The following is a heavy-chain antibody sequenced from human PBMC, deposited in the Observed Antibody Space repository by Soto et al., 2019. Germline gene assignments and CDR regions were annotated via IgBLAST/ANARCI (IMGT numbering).Heavy chain of an antibody. CDR1: VDSVSSNSAA. CDR3: ARGSWVAVAGWDAFDI. D-gene: IGHD6-19*01. CDR2: TYYRSKWYN. V-gene: IGHV6-1*01. Sequence: SQTLSLSCAISVDSVSSNSAAWNWIRQSPSRGLEWLGRTYYRSKWYNDYAVSVKSRITINPDTSKNQISLQLNSVTPEDTAVYYCARGSWVAVAGWDAFDIWGQGTMVTVSS. J-gene: IGHJ3*02.